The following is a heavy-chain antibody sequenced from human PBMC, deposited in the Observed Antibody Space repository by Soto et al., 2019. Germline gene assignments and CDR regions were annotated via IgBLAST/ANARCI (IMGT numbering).Heavy chain of an antibody. V-gene: IGHV1-69*02. D-gene: IGHD3-10*01. J-gene: IGHJ4*02. Sequence: QVQLVQSGAEVKRPGSSVMVSCKASGDTFAFYSINWVRQAPGLGLEWMGRINPILSMSNYAQRFQGRVTMTADKSTSTAYMVLNSLRSEDTAMYYCATSYGSGYRAFDYWGQGALVTVSS. CDR3: ATSYGSGYRAFDY. CDR1: GDTFAFYS. CDR2: INPILSMS.